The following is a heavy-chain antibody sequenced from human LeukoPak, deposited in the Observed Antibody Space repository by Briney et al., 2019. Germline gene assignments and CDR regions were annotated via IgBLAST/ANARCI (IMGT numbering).Heavy chain of an antibody. CDR3: ERYAQTNSWPEHSLH. V-gene: IGHV3-7*04. CDR2: IKQDGSEK. D-gene: IGHD6-13*01. Sequence: GGSLRLSCAISGFTYSHYWMKWVRQAPGKGLEWVANIKQDGSEKYYVDSVKGRFTISRDNAKNSLFLQMNGLRADDTTVYYSERYAQTNSWPEHSLHWGQGTLVTVSS. J-gene: IGHJ1*01. CDR1: GFTYSHYW.